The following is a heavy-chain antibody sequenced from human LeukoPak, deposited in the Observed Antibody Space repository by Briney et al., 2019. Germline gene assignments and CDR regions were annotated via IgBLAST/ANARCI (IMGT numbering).Heavy chain of an antibody. J-gene: IGHJ4*02. V-gene: IGHV1-69*04. D-gene: IGHD2-2*01. CDR3: ARDVRQQLLSN. CDR2: IIPILGIA. CDR1: GGTFSSYT. Sequence: SSVKVSYKASGGTFSSYTISWVRQAPGQGLEWMGRIIPILGIANYAQKFQGRVTITADKSTSTAYMELSSPRSEDTAVYYCARDVRQQLLSNWGQGTLVTVSS.